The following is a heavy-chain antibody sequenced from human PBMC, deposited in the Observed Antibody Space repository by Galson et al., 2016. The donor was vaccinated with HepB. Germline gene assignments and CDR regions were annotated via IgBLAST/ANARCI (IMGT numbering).Heavy chain of an antibody. CDR3: ARYNVGNQVVLGFGY. CDR2: ISGSGDTT. CDR1: GFTFSSFA. D-gene: IGHD3-10*01. J-gene: IGHJ4*02. V-gene: IGHV3-23*01. Sequence: SLRLSCAASGFTFSSFAMTWVRQAPGKGLEWVSVISGSGDTTYYADSVQGRFTISRDNSRNTLYLQMNRLIAEDTAMFYCARYNVGNQVVLGFGYWGQGSLVTVSS.